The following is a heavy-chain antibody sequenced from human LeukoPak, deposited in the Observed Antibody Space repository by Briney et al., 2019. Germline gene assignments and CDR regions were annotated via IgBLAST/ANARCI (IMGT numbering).Heavy chain of an antibody. CDR3: ARSHVAVTSYWYFDL. V-gene: IGHV4-39*01. CDR2: IYYSGST. Sequence: SETLSLTCTVSGGSISSSSYYWGWIRQPPGKGLEWIGSIYYSGSTYYNPSLKSRVTISVDTSKNRFSLKLSSVTAADTAVYYCARSHVAVTSYWYFDLWGRGTLVTVSS. J-gene: IGHJ2*01. CDR1: GGSISSSSYY. D-gene: IGHD4-17*01.